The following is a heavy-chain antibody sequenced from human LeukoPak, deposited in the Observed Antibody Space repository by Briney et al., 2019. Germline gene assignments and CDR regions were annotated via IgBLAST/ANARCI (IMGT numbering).Heavy chain of an antibody. Sequence: GGSLRLSCAAPGFTFSSYWMSWVRQAPGKGLEWVANIKQDGSEKYYVDSVKGRFTISRDNAKNSLYLQMNSLRAEDTAVYYCAKTGGPWDWGQGTLVTVSS. D-gene: IGHD7-27*01. J-gene: IGHJ4*02. V-gene: IGHV3-7*03. CDR3: AKTGGPWD. CDR1: GFTFSSYW. CDR2: IKQDGSEK.